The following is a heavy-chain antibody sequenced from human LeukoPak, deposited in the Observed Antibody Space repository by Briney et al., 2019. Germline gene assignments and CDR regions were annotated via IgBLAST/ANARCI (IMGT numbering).Heavy chain of an antibody. CDR2: ISFTGST. J-gene: IGHJ5*02. CDR1: GGSISSYY. Sequence: SETLSLTCTVSGGSISSYYWSWIRQPPGKGLEWIGYISFTGSTNYNPSLKSRVAISVDTSKNQFSLKLNSVTAADTAVYYCARLESGVDLWGQGTLVTVSS. CDR3: ARLESGVDL. D-gene: IGHD4-17*01. V-gene: IGHV4-59*08.